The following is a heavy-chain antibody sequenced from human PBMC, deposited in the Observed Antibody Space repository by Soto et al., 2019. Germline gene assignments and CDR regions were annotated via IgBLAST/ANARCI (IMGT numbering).Heavy chain of an antibody. CDR1: GGSISSNTW. D-gene: IGHD4-17*01. V-gene: IGHV4-4*02. CDR2: ISHSGST. CDR3: AREGALLYGGNPDYYYTVGV. Sequence: SQTLSLTYAVSGGSISSNTWCTWVRQPPGRGLEWIGQISHSGSTNYNPSLKSRVTISVDKSKNQFSLKLSSVTAADTAVYYCAREGALLYGGNPDYYYTVGVWGQGTTVTVSS. J-gene: IGHJ6*02.